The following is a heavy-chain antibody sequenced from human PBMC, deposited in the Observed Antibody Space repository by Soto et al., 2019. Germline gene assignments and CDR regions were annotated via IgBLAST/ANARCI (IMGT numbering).Heavy chain of an antibody. D-gene: IGHD4-17*01. Sequence: QVQLVQSGAEVKKPGSSVKVSCKASGGTFSSYTISWVRQAPGQGLEWMGRIIPILGIANYAQKFQGRVTMTADKSTSTAYMELSSLRSEDTAVYYCARDHSPNTVTRGLSAFDIWGQGTMVTVSS. CDR2: IIPILGIA. V-gene: IGHV1-69*08. J-gene: IGHJ3*02. CDR3: ARDHSPNTVTRGLSAFDI. CDR1: GGTFSSYT.